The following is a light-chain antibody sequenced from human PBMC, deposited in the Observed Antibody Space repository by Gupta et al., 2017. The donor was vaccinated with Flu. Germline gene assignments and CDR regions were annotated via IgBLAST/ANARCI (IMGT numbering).Light chain of an antibody. Sequence: PSSFSASTGDRVTITCRASQDISSYLAWYQQKPGKAPKFLIYAASTLQSGVPSRFSGSGSGTDFTLIISSLQSEDFATYYCHQYVSYPRTFGGGTKVEIK. CDR2: AAS. CDR1: QDISSY. J-gene: IGKJ4*01. V-gene: IGKV1-8*01. CDR3: HQYVSYPRT.